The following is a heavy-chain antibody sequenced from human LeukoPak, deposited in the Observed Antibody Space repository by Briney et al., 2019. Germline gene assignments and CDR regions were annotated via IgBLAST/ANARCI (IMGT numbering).Heavy chain of an antibody. V-gene: IGHV3-23*01. CDR3: ARDRPSTLGY. CDR2: ISGAGGST. D-gene: IGHD2-2*01. CDR1: GFTFSSYA. J-gene: IGHJ4*02. Sequence: SGESLRLSCEASGFTFSSYAMTWVRQAPGKGLEWVSVISGAGGSTYYADSVKGRFTVSRGNSKNTLYLQMNSLGAEDTAVYYCARDRPSTLGYWGQGTLVTVSS.